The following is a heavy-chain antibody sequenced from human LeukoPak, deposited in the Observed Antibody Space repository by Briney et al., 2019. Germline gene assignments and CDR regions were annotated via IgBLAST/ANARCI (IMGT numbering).Heavy chain of an antibody. Sequence: GGSLRLSCAASGFTFSSYSMNWVRQALGKGLEWVSYISSSSSTIYYADSVKGRFTISRDNAKNSLYLQMNSLRAEDTAVYYCARPYDYVWGSYPSGYWGQGTLVTVSS. CDR1: GFTFSSYS. J-gene: IGHJ4*02. D-gene: IGHD3-16*02. CDR3: ARPYDYVWGSYPSGY. CDR2: ISSSSSTI. V-gene: IGHV3-48*01.